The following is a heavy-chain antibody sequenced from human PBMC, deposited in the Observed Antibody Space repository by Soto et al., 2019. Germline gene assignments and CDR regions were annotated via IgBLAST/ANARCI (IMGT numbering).Heavy chain of an antibody. Sequence: SETLSLTCTVSGGSISGYYWSWIRQPPGKGLEWIGYIFYRGNTLYNPSLQSRVTISVDTSKNQFSLRLSSVTAADTAVYYCTRHAIIPKLQYGMDVWGQGASVTVSS. CDR2: IFYRGNT. CDR1: GGSISGYY. D-gene: IGHD2-15*01. J-gene: IGHJ6*02. CDR3: TRHAIIPKLQYGMDV. V-gene: IGHV4-59*01.